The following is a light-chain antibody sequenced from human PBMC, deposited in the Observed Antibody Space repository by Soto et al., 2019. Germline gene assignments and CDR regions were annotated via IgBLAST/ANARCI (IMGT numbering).Light chain of an antibody. J-gene: IGLJ1*01. CDR3: VSYTTSASYV. CDR1: SSDVGNYIF. CDR2: DIN. V-gene: IGLV2-14*01. Sequence: QSALTQPASVSGSPGQSITISCTGTSSDVGNYIFVSWYRQYPGKAPKLMIYDINNRPSGVSNPFSGSKSGNTASLTISGLQAEDEADYYCVSYTTSASYVFGTGTKLTVL.